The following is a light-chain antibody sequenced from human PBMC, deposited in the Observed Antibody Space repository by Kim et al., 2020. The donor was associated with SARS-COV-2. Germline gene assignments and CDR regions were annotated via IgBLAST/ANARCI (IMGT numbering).Light chain of an antibody. V-gene: IGLV3-21*04. CDR3: QVWDSSSDHPV. CDR1: NIGSKS. Sequence: SYELTQPPSVSVAPGKTARITCGGNNIGSKSVHWYQQKPGQAPVLVIYYDSDRPSGIPERFPGPNSGNTATLTISRVEAGDEADYYCQVWDSSSDHPVFGGGTKLTVL. CDR2: YDS. J-gene: IGLJ3*02.